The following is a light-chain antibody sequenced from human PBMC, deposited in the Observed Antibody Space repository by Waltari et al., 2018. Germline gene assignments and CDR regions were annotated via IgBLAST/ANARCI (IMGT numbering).Light chain of an antibody. V-gene: IGKV2-28*01. CDR1: QSLLHSNGTNY. CDR3: MQYLQALWT. CDR2: LGY. Sequence: DIVVTQSPLSLPVTPGEPASISCRSSQSLLHSNGTNYLDWYLQKPGQSPQLLIYLGYKRSAGVTDRFSGSGSGTDCTLKINRVEADDVWVYYCMQYLQALWTFGQGTKVEIK. J-gene: IGKJ1*01.